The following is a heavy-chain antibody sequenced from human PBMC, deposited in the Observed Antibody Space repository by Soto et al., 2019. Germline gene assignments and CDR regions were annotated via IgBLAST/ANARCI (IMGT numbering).Heavy chain of an antibody. D-gene: IGHD3-22*01. CDR3: AKDSQLYYYDSRGALDY. J-gene: IGHJ4*02. CDR2: ISYDGSNK. V-gene: IGHV3-30*18. CDR1: GFTFSSYG. Sequence: QVQLVESGGGVVQPGRSLRLSCGASGFTFSSYGMHWVRQAPGKGLEWVAVISYDGSNKYYADSVKGRFTISRENSKNTMYLQMNGLRVEDTAVYYCAKDSQLYYYDSRGALDYWGQGTLVTVSS.